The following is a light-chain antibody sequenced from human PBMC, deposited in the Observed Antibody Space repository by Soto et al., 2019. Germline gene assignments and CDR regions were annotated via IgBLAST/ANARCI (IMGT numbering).Light chain of an antibody. CDR1: SNDIGEYHY. V-gene: IGLV2-8*01. CDR3: TSYAGSDNPVL. Sequence: QSAPTQPPSASGSPGQSVTIPCTGTSNDIGEYHYVSWYQQHPGKAPKLMIYEVTQRPSGVPHRFSGSKSGNTASLTVSGLQPEDEADYYCTSYAGSDNPVLFGGGTKLTVL. CDR2: EVT. J-gene: IGLJ2*01.